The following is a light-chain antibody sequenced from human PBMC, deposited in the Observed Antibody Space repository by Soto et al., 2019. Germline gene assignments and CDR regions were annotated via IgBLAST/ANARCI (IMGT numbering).Light chain of an antibody. V-gene: IGKV1-33*01. CDR2: DAS. CDR3: QQYDNLPRT. J-gene: IGKJ2*01. CDR1: QDISNY. Sequence: DIQMTQSPSSLSASVGDRVTITCQASQDISNYLNWYQQKPGKDPKLLIYDASNLETGVQSRFSGSGSGTDFTFTISSLQPEDIATYYCQQYDNLPRTFGQGTKLEIK.